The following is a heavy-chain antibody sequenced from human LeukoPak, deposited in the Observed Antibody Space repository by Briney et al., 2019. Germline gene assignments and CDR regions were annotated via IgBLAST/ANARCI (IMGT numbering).Heavy chain of an antibody. CDR3: ARRAPGYYYYYYMDV. CDR1: GDSISNFY. CDR2: IYTSGST. Sequence: PSETLSLTCTVSGDSISNFYWSWIRQPAGKGLEWIGRIYTSGSTNYNPSLKSRVTMSVDTSKNQFSLKLSSVTAADTAVYYCARRAPGYYYYYYMDVWGKGTTVTASS. V-gene: IGHV4-4*07. J-gene: IGHJ6*03.